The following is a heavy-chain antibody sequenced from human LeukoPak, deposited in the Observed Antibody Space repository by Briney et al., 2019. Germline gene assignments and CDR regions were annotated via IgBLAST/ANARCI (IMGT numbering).Heavy chain of an antibody. V-gene: IGHV4-4*09. D-gene: IGHD3-3*01. J-gene: IGHJ3*02. CDR1: GGSISHYY. CDR3: ARRIRTVGAVEVYAFDN. Sequence: SETLSLTCTVSGGSISHYYWTWIRQPPGKGLEYIGYVYSSGSPYINPSLKSRVNIAVDTSNNQFSLKLSSVTAADTAVYFCARRIRTVGAVEVYAFDNWGQGTMVIVSS. CDR2: VYSSGSP.